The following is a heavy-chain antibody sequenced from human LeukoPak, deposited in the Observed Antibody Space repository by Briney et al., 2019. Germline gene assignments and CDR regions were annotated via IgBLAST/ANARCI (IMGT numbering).Heavy chain of an antibody. CDR1: GFTVSSNY. V-gene: IGHV3-66*01. CDR2: IYSGDSP. D-gene: IGHD7-27*01. CDR3: ARVGGATNWGRGNWFDP. J-gene: IGHJ5*02. Sequence: GGSLRLSCAASGFTVSSNYMSWVRQAPGSRLEWVSVIYSGDSPYYVDSVKGRFTISRDNSKNTLYLQMNSLRADDTAVYYCARVGGATNWGRGNWFDPWGLGTLVTVSS.